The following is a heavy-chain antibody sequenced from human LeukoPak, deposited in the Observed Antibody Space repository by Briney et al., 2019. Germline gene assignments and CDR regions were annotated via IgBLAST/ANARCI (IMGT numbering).Heavy chain of an antibody. D-gene: IGHD6-13*01. V-gene: IGHV5-51*01. CDR2: IYPGDSDT. Sequence: GESLKISCKGSGYSFTSYWIGWVRQMPGKGLEWMGIIYPGDSDTRYSPSFQGQVTISADKSISTAYLQWSSLKASDTAMYYCASGRYSSSWDDAFDIWGQGTMVTVSS. J-gene: IGHJ3*02. CDR1: GYSFTSYW. CDR3: ASGRYSSSWDDAFDI.